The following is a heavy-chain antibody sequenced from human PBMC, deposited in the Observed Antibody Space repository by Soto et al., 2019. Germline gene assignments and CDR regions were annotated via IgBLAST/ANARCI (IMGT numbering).Heavy chain of an antibody. CDR2: IYYSGST. D-gene: IGHD2-15*01. J-gene: IGHJ4*02. CDR3: ARLDGGIRQYYFDY. Sequence: PSETLSLTCTVSGGSISSGGYYWSWIRQHPGKGLEWIGYIYYSGSTYYNPSLKSRVTISVDTSKNQFSLKLSSVTAADTAVYYCARLDGGIRQYYFDYWGQGTLVTVS. V-gene: IGHV4-31*03. CDR1: GGSISSGGYY.